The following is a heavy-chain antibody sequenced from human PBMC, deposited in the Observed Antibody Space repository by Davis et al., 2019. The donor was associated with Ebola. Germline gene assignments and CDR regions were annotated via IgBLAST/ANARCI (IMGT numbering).Heavy chain of an antibody. J-gene: IGHJ4*02. CDR2: ISGSGGST. D-gene: IGHD6-13*01. CDR1: GFTFSSYA. CDR3: TTDWAAAGHY. V-gene: IGHV3-23*01. Sequence: PGGSLRLSCAASGFTFSSYAMSWVRQAPGKGLEWVSAISGSGGSTYYADSVKGRFTISRDNSKNTLYLQMNSLKTEDTGVYYCTTDWAAAGHYWGQGTLATVSS.